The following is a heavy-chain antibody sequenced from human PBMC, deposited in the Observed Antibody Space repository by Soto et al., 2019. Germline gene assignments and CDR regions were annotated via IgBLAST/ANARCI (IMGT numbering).Heavy chain of an antibody. CDR2: ISSTTNYI. J-gene: IGHJ4*02. Sequence: PGGSLRLSCAASWFTFTRYSMNWVRQAPGKGLEWVSSISSTTNYIYYGDSMKGRFTISRDNAKNLLYLEMNSLRAEDTAVYYFARESEDLTSNFDYWGQGTLVTVSS. CDR1: WFTFTRYS. CDR3: ARESEDLTSNFDY. V-gene: IGHV3-21*06.